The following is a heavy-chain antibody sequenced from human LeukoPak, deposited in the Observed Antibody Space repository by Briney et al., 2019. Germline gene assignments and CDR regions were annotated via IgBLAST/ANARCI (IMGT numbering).Heavy chain of an antibody. J-gene: IGHJ6*02. CDR3: AKDGDGYNANYYYYDGMYV. CDR1: GFTFSSYG. D-gene: IGHD5-12*01. V-gene: IGHV3-30*18. Sequence: GGSLRLSCAASGFTFSSYGMHWVRQAPGKGLEGVAVISYDGSNKYYADSVKGRFTISRDNSKNTLYLQMNSLRAEDTAVYYCAKDGDGYNANYYYYDGMYVWGQGTTVTVSS. CDR2: ISYDGSNK.